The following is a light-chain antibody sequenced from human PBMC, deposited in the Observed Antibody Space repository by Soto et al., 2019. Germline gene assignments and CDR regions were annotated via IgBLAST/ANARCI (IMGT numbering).Light chain of an antibody. J-gene: IGLJ2*01. CDR3: CSYAGGGTFE. CDR1: SSDVGSYNL. CDR2: EDS. V-gene: IGLV2-23*02. Sequence: QSAPTKPASVSGSPGQSITIACTGTSSDVGSYNLVSGYQQSPGKAPKLMIYEDSKRPSGVSDRFSGSKSGNTASLTISGLQAEYEADYYCCSYAGGGTFEFGGGTKLTVL.